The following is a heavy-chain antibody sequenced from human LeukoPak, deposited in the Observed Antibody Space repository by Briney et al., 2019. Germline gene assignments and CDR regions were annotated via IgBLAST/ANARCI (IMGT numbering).Heavy chain of an antibody. V-gene: IGHV4-39*07. D-gene: IGHD3-22*01. CDR1: GGSVSISSYY. CDR3: AMGPHSSGYSRTFDY. Sequence: SETLSLTCTVSGGSVSISSYYWGWIRQPPGKGLEWIGSIYYSGNTYYNPALKSRVTISVDTSKNQFSLKLSSVTAADTAVYYCAMGPHSSGYSRTFDYWGQGTLVSVSS. CDR2: IYYSGNT. J-gene: IGHJ4*02.